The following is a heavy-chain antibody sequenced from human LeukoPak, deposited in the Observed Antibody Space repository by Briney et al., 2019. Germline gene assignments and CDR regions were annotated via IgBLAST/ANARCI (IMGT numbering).Heavy chain of an antibody. J-gene: IGHJ5*02. Sequence: SETLSLTCTVSGGCISSYYWSWIRQPPGKGLEWSGYIYYSGSTNYNPSPKSRVTISVDTSKNQFSLKLSSVTAADTAVYYCARAGPLELKTWFDPWGQGTLVTVSS. CDR1: GGCISSYY. CDR3: ARAGPLELKTWFDP. V-gene: IGHV4-59*01. CDR2: IYYSGST. D-gene: IGHD1-7*01.